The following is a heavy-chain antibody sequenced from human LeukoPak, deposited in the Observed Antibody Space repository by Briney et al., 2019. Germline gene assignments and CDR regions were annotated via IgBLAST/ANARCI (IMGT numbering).Heavy chain of an antibody. D-gene: IGHD4-17*01. CDR1: GFTFSNYA. Sequence: GGSLRLSCAASGFTFSNYATHWVRQAPGKGLEYVSAISSNGGSTYYANSVKGRFTISRDNSKNTLYLQMNSLRAEDTAVYYCARATVTRWFDPWGQGTLVTVSS. CDR3: ARATVTRWFDP. V-gene: IGHV3-64*01. CDR2: ISSNGGST. J-gene: IGHJ5*02.